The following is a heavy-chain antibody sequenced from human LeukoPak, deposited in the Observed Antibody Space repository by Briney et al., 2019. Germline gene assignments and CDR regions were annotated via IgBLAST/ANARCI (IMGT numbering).Heavy chain of an antibody. J-gene: IGHJ6*02. CDR3: ARDVVVVPAAIHYGMDV. CDR2: INHSGRT. Sequence: SETLSLTCAVYGGSFSAYFWGWIRQPPGKGLEWIGEINHSGRTYYNPSLKSRVTISVDTSKSQFSLNLSSVTAADTAVYYCARDVVVVPAAIHYGMDVWGQGTTVTVSS. CDR1: GGSFSAYF. D-gene: IGHD2-2*01. V-gene: IGHV4-34*01.